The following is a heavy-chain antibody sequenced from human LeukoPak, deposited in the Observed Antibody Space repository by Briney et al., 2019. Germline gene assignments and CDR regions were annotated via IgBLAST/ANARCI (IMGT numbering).Heavy chain of an antibody. Sequence: PGASLRLSCAASGFTFSTYAMSWVRQAPGKGLVWVSRINTDGSSTSYADSVKGRFTISRDNAKNTLYLQMNSLRAEDTAVYYCARDRPLYSSTKYYDAFDIWGQGTMVTVSS. J-gene: IGHJ3*02. CDR3: ARDRPLYSSTKYYDAFDI. V-gene: IGHV3-74*01. D-gene: IGHD6-13*01. CDR2: INTDGSST. CDR1: GFTFSTYA.